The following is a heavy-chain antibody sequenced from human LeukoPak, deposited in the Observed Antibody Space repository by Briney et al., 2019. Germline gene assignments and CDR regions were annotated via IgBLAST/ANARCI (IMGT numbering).Heavy chain of an antibody. CDR3: ARTPVPPRIPATAIPRYHFDY. Sequence: SQTLSLTCTVSGGSISSGGYYWSWIRQHPGKGLEWIGYIYYSGSTYYNPSLKSRVTISVDTSKNQFSLKLSSVTAADTAVYYCARTPVPPRIPATAIPRYHFDYWGQGTLVTVSS. J-gene: IGHJ4*02. D-gene: IGHD2-2*02. CDR2: IYYSGST. CDR1: GGSISSGGYY. V-gene: IGHV4-31*03.